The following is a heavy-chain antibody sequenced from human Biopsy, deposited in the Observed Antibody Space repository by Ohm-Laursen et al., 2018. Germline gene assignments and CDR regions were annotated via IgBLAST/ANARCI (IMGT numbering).Heavy chain of an antibody. Sequence: SLTLSCAASGFTFSRYAMSWVRQAPGPGLEWVSAISGCGRTSYADSVKGRVTISRDNAKSSRYLQMSSLRAEDTGVYYCARGYCTAINCYMLRSFYWDSGGQGARVTVSS. CDR1: GFTFSRYA. V-gene: IGHV3-23*01. CDR3: ARGYCTAINCYMLRSFYWDS. J-gene: IGHJ4*02. D-gene: IGHD2-2*02. CDR2: ISGCGRT.